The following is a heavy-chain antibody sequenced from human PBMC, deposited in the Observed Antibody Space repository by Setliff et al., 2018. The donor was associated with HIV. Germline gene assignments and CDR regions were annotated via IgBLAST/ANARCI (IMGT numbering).Heavy chain of an antibody. D-gene: IGHD3-10*01. CDR2: IFYSGTT. J-gene: IGHJ4*02. Sequence: SETLSLTCTVSGGSITSYYWNWIRQSPGEGLEWIGYIFYSGTTKYNPSVTSRVTISVDASKNQFFLQLISVTAADAAVYYCARQGGYNSPLMVWGQGELVTVSS. V-gene: IGHV4-59*08. CDR1: GGSITSYY. CDR3: ARQGGYNSPLMV.